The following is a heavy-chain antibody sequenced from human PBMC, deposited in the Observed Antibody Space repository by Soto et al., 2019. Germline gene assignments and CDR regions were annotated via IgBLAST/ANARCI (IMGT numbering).Heavy chain of an antibody. CDR1: GGSISSYY. V-gene: IGHV4-59*01. CDR2: IYYSGST. Sequence: SETLSLTCTVSGGSISSYYWSWIRQPPGKGLEWIGYIYYSGSTNYNPSLKSRVTISVDTSKNQFSLKLSSVTAADTAVYYCARALTLWYFDLWGRGTLVTVSS. J-gene: IGHJ2*01. CDR3: ARALTLWYFDL. D-gene: IGHD7-27*01.